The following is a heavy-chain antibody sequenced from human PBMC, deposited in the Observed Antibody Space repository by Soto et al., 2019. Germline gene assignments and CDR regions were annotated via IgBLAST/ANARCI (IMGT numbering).Heavy chain of an antibody. V-gene: IGHV3-23*01. CDR2: ISGSGGST. CDR3: AKVLIVGATTPFDY. Sequence: LRLSCAASGFTFSTYGMSWVRQAPGKGLEWVSAISGSGGSTYYADSVKGRFTISRDNSKNTLYLQMNSLRAEDTAVYYCAKVLIVGATTPFDYWGQGTLVTVSS. D-gene: IGHD1-26*01. CDR1: GFTFSTYG. J-gene: IGHJ4*02.